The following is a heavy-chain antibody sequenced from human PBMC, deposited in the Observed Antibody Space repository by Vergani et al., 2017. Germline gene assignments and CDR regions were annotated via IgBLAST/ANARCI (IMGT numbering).Heavy chain of an antibody. CDR3: AKDVNIAGGYDLMGLDFES. V-gene: IGHV3-43D*04. CDR2: ISWDGSRT. J-gene: IGHJ4*02. D-gene: IGHD5-12*01. Sequence: EVQLEESGGVVVQPGGSLRLSCAASGFSFEDYAMHWVRQVPGKCLEWVSLISWDGSRTDYADFVKDRFTISRDNIKNSLYLQMDSLRPEDTALYYCAKDVNIAGGYDLMGLDFESWGQGTLVTVSS. CDR1: GFSFEDYA.